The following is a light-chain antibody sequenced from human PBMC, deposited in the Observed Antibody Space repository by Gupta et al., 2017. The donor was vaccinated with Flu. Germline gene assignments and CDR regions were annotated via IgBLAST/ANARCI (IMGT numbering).Light chain of an antibody. CDR3: QQSYRTPQVS. CDR2: AAS. J-gene: IGKJ2*03. V-gene: IGKV1-39*01. CDR1: QSISSY. Sequence: DIQMTQSPSSLSASVGDRVTITCRASQSISSYLNWYQQKPGKAPKLLIYAASSLQSGVPSRFSGSGSGTDCTRTISSLQPEDFATYYCQQSYRTPQVSFGQGTKLEIK.